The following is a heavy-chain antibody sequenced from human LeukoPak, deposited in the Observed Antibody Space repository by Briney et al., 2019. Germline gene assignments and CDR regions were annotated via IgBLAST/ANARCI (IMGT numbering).Heavy chain of an antibody. CDR1: GYTFTGYY. CDR3: ARVTGEMATKGLDY. CDR2: INPNSGGT. D-gene: IGHD5-24*01. V-gene: IGHV1-2*02. Sequence: ASVKVSCKASGYTFTGYYMHWVRQAPGQGLEWMGWINPNSGGTNYAQKFEGTVTMTRDTYISAGYMGPSRLRSDDTAVYYCARVTGEMATKGLDYWGQETLVTVSS. J-gene: IGHJ4*02.